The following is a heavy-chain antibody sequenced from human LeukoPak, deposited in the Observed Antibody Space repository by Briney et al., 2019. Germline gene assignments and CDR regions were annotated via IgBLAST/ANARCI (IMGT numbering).Heavy chain of an antibody. Sequence: SETLSLTCAVSGGSISSGGYSWSWIRQPPGKGLEWIGYIYHSGSTYYNPSLKSRVTISVDTSKNQFSLKLSSVTAADTAVYYCARRRSGAFDYWGQGTLVTVSS. CDR3: ARRRSGAFDY. CDR1: GGSISSGGYS. J-gene: IGHJ4*02. D-gene: IGHD3-16*01. CDR2: IYHSGST. V-gene: IGHV4-30-2*01.